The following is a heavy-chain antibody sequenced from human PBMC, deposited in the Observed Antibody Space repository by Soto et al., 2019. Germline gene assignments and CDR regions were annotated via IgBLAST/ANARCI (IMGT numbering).Heavy chain of an antibody. V-gene: IGHV1-18*01. CDR3: SRFIMVGGWFDPNYYHGMDV. D-gene: IGHD6-19*01. J-gene: IGHJ6*02. CDR1: GYTFSNYG. CDR2: ISGYNGNT. Sequence: QVQLVQSGAEVKKPGASVTVSCKTSGYTFSNYGINWVRQAPGQGLEWMGWISGYNGNTNYAQTVQGRVTMTTYTSTGTVDMELRSLKSDDTAIYYCSRFIMVGGWFDPNYYHGMDVWGQGTTVTVSS.